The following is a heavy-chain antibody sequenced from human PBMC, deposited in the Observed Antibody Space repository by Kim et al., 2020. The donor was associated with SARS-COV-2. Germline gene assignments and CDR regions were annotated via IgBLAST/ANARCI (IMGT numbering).Heavy chain of an antibody. CDR3: ARDPRSIVGATTLAFDY. V-gene: IGHV1-46*01. D-gene: IGHD1-26*01. J-gene: IGHJ4*02. Sequence: FQGRVTMTRDTSTSTVYMELSSLRSEDTAVYYCARDPRSIVGATTLAFDYWGQGTLVTVSS.